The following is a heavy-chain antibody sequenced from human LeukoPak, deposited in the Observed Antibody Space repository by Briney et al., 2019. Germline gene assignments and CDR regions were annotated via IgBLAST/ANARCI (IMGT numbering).Heavy chain of an antibody. J-gene: IGHJ4*02. CDR1: GGTFSSYA. CDR3: ARDRGSLGWEPPDY. Sequence: AASVKVSCKASGGTFSSYAISGVRQAPGQGLEWMGRIIPILGIANYAQKFQGRVTITADKSTSTAYMELSSLRSEDTAVYYCARDRGSLGWEPPDYWGQGTLVTVSS. CDR2: IIPILGIA. D-gene: IGHD1-26*01. V-gene: IGHV1-69*04.